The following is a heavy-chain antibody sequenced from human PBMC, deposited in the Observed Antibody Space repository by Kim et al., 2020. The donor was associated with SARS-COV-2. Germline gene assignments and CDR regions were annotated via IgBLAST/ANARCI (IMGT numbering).Heavy chain of an antibody. V-gene: IGHV4-34*01. J-gene: IGHJ4*02. D-gene: IGHD6-13*01. CDR3: ARGLAAAGHYFDY. Sequence: NPSLKSRVTISVDTSKNQFSLKLSSVTAADTAVYYCARGLAAAGHYFDYWGQGTLVTVSS.